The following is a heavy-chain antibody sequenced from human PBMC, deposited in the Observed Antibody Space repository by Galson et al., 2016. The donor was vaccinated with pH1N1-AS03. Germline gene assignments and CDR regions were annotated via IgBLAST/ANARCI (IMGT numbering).Heavy chain of an antibody. J-gene: IGHJ3*02. CDR1: GGSFSGYY. CDR3: ASPSVPLHAFDI. CDR2: INHSGST. V-gene: IGHV4-34*01. Sequence: SETLSLTCAVYGGSFSGYYWSWIRQPPGKGLEWIGEINHSGSTNYNPSLKSRVTMSVDTSKNQFSLKLSSVTAADTAVYYCASPSVPLHAFDIWGQGTLVTASS.